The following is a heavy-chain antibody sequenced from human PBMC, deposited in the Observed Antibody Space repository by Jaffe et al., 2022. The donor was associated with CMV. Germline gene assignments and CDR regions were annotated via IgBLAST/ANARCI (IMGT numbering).Heavy chain of an antibody. V-gene: IGHV3-53*01. J-gene: IGHJ4*02. Sequence: EVQLVESGGGLIQPGGSLRLSCAASGFTVSSNYMSWVRQAPGKGLEWVSVIYSGGSTYYADSVKGRFTISRDNSKNTLYLQMNSLRAEDTAVYYCARQPRGYSYGYEYYYFDYWGQGTLVTVSS. D-gene: IGHD5-18*01. CDR1: GFTVSSNY. CDR3: ARQPRGYSYGYEYYYFDY. CDR2: IYSGGST.